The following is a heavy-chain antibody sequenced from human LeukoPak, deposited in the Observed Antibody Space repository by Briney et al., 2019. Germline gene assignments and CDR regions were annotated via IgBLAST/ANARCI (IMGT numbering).Heavy chain of an antibody. V-gene: IGHV1-8*01. CDR1: GYTFTSYD. Sequence: ASVTVSCKASGYTFTSYDINWVRQATGQGLEWMGWMNPNSGNTGYAQKFQGRVTMTRNTSISTAYMELSSLRSEDTAVYYCARVPPLLRYFDRPLLDYWGQGTLVTVSS. CDR2: MNPNSGNT. J-gene: IGHJ4*02. D-gene: IGHD3-9*01. CDR3: ARVPPLLRYFDRPLLDY.